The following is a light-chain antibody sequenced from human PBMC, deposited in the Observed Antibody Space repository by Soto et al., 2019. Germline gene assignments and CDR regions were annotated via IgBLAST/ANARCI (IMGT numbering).Light chain of an antibody. J-gene: IGKJ1*01. CDR2: AAS. Sequence: EIGLTQSPGTLSWSPGERATLSWRASQSVSSSYLAWYQQKPGQAPRLLIYAASSRATGIPDRFSGSGYGTDFTLTISRLETEDFAVYYCHQYGSPPQTFGQGTKVDIK. CDR3: HQYGSPPQT. V-gene: IGKV3-20*01. CDR1: QSVSSSY.